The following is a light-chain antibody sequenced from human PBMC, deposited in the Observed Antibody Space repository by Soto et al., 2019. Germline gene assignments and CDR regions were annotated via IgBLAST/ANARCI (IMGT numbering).Light chain of an antibody. J-gene: IGLJ3*02. CDR1: TSNLGSHF. V-gene: IGLV1-47*02. Sequence: QSVLTQPPSASGTPGQRVTISCSGSTSNLGSHFVYWYQQLPGTAPKLLIYNNNQRPSGVPDRFSGSKSGTSASLAISGLRSEDESDYYCAAWDDSLSGPVFGGGTKLTVL. CDR3: AAWDDSLSGPV. CDR2: NNN.